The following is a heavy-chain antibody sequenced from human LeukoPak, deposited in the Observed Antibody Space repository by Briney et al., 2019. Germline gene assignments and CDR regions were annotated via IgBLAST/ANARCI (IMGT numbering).Heavy chain of an antibody. D-gene: IGHD5-18*01. V-gene: IGHV3-23*01. CDR3: ARDLYLDTAMVDVFDY. CDR2: ISGSGGST. Sequence: GGSLRLSCAASGFTFYSYAMSWVRQAPGKGLEWVSTISGSGGSTYYADSVKGRFTISRDNSKNTLYLQMNSLRAEDTAIYYCARDLYLDTAMVDVFDYWGQGTLVTVSS. J-gene: IGHJ4*02. CDR1: GFTFYSYA.